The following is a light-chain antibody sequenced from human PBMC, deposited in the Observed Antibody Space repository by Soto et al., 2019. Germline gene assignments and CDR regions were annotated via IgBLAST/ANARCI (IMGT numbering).Light chain of an antibody. CDR1: QDVTNS. J-gene: IGKJ5*01. CDR3: QQYIRRPLS. CDR2: DAS. V-gene: IGKV3-15*01. Sequence: EILMTQSPATLSLSPGEGVTLSCRAAQDVTNSVAWYQQKSGQAPRLLIYDASARASGVSARFSGSGSGTDFTLTISGLQAEEFAVYFCQQYIRRPLSFGQGTRLEIK.